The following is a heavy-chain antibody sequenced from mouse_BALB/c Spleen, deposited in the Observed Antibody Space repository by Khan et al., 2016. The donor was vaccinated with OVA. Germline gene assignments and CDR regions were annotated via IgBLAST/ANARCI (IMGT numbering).Heavy chain of an antibody. J-gene: IGHJ2*01. CDR2: IDPPNGNT. Sequence: VQLQQSGAELVTSGATVKLSCTASGLNIKDTYMHWLQQCPEQGLEWIGRIDPPNGNTKYAPKFQGKATITSNTASIPAYLQLSSLTSEDTAVYYCARMARKWGQGTTLTVSS. CDR3: ARMARK. V-gene: IGHV14-3*02. CDR1: GLNIKDTY.